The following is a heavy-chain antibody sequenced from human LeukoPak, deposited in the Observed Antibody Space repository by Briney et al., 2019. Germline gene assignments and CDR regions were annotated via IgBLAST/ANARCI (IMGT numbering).Heavy chain of an antibody. D-gene: IGHD5-12*01. Sequence: SETLSLTCTVSGGSISSSNYSWGWIRQPPGKGLEWIGSIYYSGSIYYTPSLKSRVTISVDTSKNQFSLQLGSLTASDTAVYYCARGIYYFDYWGQGTLVTVSS. CDR1: GGSISSSNYS. CDR2: IYYSGSI. CDR3: ARGIYYFDY. J-gene: IGHJ4*02. V-gene: IGHV4-39*01.